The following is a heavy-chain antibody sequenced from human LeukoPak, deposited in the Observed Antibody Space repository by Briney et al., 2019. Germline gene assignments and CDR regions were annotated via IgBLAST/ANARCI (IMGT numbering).Heavy chain of an antibody. Sequence: SGRSLRLSCAASGFTFSSYAMSWVRQAPGKGLEWVSAISGSGGSTYYADSVKGRFTISRDNSKNTLYLQMNSLRAEDTAVYYCAKDPTEYYDSSGYCYFDYWGQGTLVTVSS. J-gene: IGHJ4*02. V-gene: IGHV3-23*01. CDR3: AKDPTEYYDSSGYCYFDY. CDR1: GFTFSSYA. D-gene: IGHD3-22*01. CDR2: ISGSGGST.